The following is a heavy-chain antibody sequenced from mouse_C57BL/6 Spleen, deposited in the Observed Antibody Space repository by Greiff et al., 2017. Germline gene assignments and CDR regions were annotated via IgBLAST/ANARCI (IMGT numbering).Heavy chain of an antibody. CDR3: AREYYGSSYYFDY. CDR1: GYTFTSYW. V-gene: IGHV1-52*01. J-gene: IGHJ2*01. CDR2: IDPSDSET. Sequence: VQLQQPGAELVRPGSSVKLSCKASGYTFTSYWMHWVKQRPIQGLEWIGNIDPSDSETPYNQKFKDKATLTVNKSSSTAYMQLSSLTSEDSAVYYCAREYYGSSYYFDYWGQGTTLTVSS. D-gene: IGHD1-1*01.